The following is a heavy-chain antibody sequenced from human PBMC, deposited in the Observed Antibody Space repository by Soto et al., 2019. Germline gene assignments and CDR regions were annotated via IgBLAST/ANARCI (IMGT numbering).Heavy chain of an antibody. CDR2: IIPIFGTA. J-gene: IGHJ5*02. Sequence: QVQLVQSGAEVKKPGSSVKVSCTASGCTFSSYAIRWVRQAPGQGLEWMGGIIPIFGTANYAQKFQGRVPLTADESTRTAYMELSSLRSEDTGVYYCARGSSYDILTGYRNWFDPWGQGNLVNVSS. CDR1: GCTFSSYA. CDR3: ARGSSYDILTGYRNWFDP. V-gene: IGHV1-69*01. D-gene: IGHD3-9*01.